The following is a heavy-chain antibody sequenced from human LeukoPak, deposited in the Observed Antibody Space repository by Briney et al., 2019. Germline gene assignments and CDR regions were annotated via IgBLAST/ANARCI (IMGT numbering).Heavy chain of an antibody. Sequence: SETLSLTCTVSGGSISNYYWSWIRQPPGKGLEWIGYIYYSGSINYNPSLKSRVTISVDTSKNQFSLRLSSVSAADTAVYYCARVTGYMIEDYFDYWGRGTLVTVSS. CDR3: ARVTGYMIEDYFDY. J-gene: IGHJ4*02. CDR1: GGSISNYY. CDR2: IYYSGSI. D-gene: IGHD3-22*01. V-gene: IGHV4-59*01.